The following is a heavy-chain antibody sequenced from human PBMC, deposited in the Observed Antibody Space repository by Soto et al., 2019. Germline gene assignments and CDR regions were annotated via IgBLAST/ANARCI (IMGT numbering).Heavy chain of an antibody. CDR3: ARDRKWGSSWVYYYGMDV. D-gene: IGHD6-13*01. V-gene: IGHV3-48*01. J-gene: IGHJ6*02. CDR1: GFTFSSYS. CDR2: ISSSSSTI. Sequence: PGGSLRLSCAASGFTFSSYSMNWVRQAPGKGLEWVSYISSSSSTIYYADSVKGRFTISRDNSKNSLYLQMNSLRAEDTAVYYCARDRKWGSSWVYYYGMDVWGQGTTVTVSS.